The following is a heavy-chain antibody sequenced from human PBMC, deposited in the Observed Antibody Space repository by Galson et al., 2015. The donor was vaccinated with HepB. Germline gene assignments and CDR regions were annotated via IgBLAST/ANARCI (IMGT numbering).Heavy chain of an antibody. J-gene: IGHJ4*02. CDR2: ISYDGSNK. V-gene: IGHV3-30*18. CDR3: AKDLGFDY. Sequence: SLRLSCAASGFTFSSYGMHWVRQAPGKGLEWVAVISYDGSNKYYADSVKGRFTISRDNSKNTLYLQMNSLRAEDTAVYYCAKDLGFDYWGQGTLVTVSS. CDR1: GFTFSSYG. D-gene: IGHD7-27*01.